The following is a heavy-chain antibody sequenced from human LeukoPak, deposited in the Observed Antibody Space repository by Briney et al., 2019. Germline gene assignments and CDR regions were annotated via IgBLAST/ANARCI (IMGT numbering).Heavy chain of an antibody. J-gene: IGHJ5*02. Sequence: ASVKVSCKASGYTFTNYGISWVRQAPGQGLEWMGWISTYNGNTNYAQNLQGRVTMTTDTSTTTAYMELRSLRSDDTAMYYCARQTRARYCTNGVCYVSWFDPWGQGTLVTVSS. CDR2: ISTYNGNT. CDR3: ARQTRARYCTNGVCYVSWFDP. CDR1: GYTFTNYG. V-gene: IGHV1-18*01. D-gene: IGHD2-8*01.